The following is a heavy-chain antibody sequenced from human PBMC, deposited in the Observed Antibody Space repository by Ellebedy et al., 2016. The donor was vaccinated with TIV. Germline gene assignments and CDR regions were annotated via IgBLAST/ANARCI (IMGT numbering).Heavy chain of an antibody. J-gene: IGHJ4*02. CDR2: INSGGTRT. D-gene: IGHD3-22*01. V-gene: IGHV3-23*01. Sequence: GESLKISCAASGFTFSGYAMSWVRQAPGKGLGWVSDINSGGTRTYYADSVKGRFIISRDNSKKTLYLQMNSLRAEDTAVYYCAKGRGGGSDSSAPRYYFDYWGLGTLVTVSS. CDR1: GFTFSGYA. CDR3: AKGRGGGSDSSAPRYYFDY.